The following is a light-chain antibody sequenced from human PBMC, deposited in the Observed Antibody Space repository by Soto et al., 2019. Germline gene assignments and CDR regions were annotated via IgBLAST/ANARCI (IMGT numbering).Light chain of an antibody. CDR2: DVN. Sequence: QSALTQPASVSGSPGQSITLSCTGNSSDIGGYDYVSWYQRHPGKAPKLIIYDVNNRPSGVSNRFSGSKSGNTASLTISGLQAEDEADYYCTSYASGSSHVVFGGGTKHTVL. CDR1: SSDIGGYDY. CDR3: TSYASGSSHVV. V-gene: IGLV2-14*01. J-gene: IGLJ2*01.